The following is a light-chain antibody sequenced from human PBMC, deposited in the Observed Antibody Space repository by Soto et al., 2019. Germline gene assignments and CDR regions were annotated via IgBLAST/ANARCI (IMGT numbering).Light chain of an antibody. CDR3: LQDYDYPRT. J-gene: IGKJ1*01. V-gene: IGKV1D-13*01. CDR1: QGISSA. Sequence: AIQLTQSPSSLSASVGDRVTITCRASQGISSALAWYQQKPGKAPKXMIYDASSLESGVPSRFSGRGSGTDCTLTISSLQPEDVATYYCLQDYDYPRTLGQGTKVDIK. CDR2: DAS.